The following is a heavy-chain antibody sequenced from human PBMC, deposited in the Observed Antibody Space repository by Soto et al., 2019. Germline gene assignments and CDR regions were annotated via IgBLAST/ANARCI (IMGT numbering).Heavy chain of an antibody. CDR2: INPYNGNT. V-gene: IGHV1-18*01. CDR1: GYTFTSYC. D-gene: IGHD6-13*01. J-gene: IGHJ4*02. CDR3: ARVGVGLAAPRVWPY. Sequence: DSVKVSCKGSGYTFTSYCISWVRQAPGQGLEWMAWINPYNGNTKYAEKFLGRVTVTTDTSTATAYMEVRSLTSDDTAVFYCARVGVGLAAPRVWPYWGQGTPVTVSS.